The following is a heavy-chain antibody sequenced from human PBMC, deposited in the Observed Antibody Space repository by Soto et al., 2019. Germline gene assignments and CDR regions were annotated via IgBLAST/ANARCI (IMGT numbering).Heavy chain of an antibody. CDR3: ARELTIFGVANPENYYYYGMDV. CDR1: GFTFSSYD. V-gene: IGHV3-13*01. CDR2: IGTAGDT. Sequence: GGSLRLSCAASGFTFSSYDMHWVRQATGKGLEWVSAIGTAGDTYYPGSVKGRFTISRENAKNSLYLQMNSLRAEDTAVYYCARELTIFGVANPENYYYYGMDVGGQGTTVTVSS. D-gene: IGHD3-3*01. J-gene: IGHJ6*02.